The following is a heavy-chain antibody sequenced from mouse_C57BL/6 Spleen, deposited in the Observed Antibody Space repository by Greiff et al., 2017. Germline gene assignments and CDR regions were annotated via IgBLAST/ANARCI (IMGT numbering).Heavy chain of an antibody. Sequence: EVQVVESGGGLVKPGGSLKLSCAASGFTFSDYGMHWVRQAPEKGLEWVAYISSGSSTIYYADTVKGRFTISRDNAKNTLFLQMTSLRSEDTAMYYCARDDGYYVRAMDYWGQGTSVTVSS. CDR1: GFTFSDYG. CDR3: ARDDGYYVRAMDY. V-gene: IGHV5-17*01. CDR2: ISSGSSTI. D-gene: IGHD2-3*01. J-gene: IGHJ4*01.